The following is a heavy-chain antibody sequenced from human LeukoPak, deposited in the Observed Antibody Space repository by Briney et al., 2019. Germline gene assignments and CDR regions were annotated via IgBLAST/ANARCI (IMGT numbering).Heavy chain of an antibody. J-gene: IGHJ2*01. CDR2: IYYSGST. V-gene: IGHV4-59*01. CDR3: ARVYGLNWYFDL. CDR1: GGSISPYY. D-gene: IGHD2-2*02. Sequence: PSETLSLTCTVSGGSISPYYWSWIRQPPGKGLEWIGYIYYSGSTNYNPSLKSRVTISVDTSKNQFSLKLSSVTAADTAVYYCARVYGLNWYFDLWGRGTLVTVSS.